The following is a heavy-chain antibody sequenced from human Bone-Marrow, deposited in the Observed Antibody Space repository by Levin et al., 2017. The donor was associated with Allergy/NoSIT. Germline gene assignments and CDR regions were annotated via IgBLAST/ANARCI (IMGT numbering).Heavy chain of an antibody. CDR3: AGSTGPFDY. D-gene: IGHD2-2*01. CDR2: INHSGST. J-gene: IGHJ4*02. Sequence: SQTLSLTCAVYGGSFSGYYWSWIRQPPGKGLEWIGEINHSGSTNYNPSLKSRVTISVDTSKNQFSLKLSSVTAADTAVYYCAGSTGPFDYWGQGTLVTVSS. V-gene: IGHV4-34*01. CDR1: GGSFSGYY.